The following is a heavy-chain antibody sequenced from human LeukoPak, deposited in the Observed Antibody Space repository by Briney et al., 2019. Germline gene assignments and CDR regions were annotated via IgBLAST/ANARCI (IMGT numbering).Heavy chain of an antibody. Sequence: GGSLRLSCAASGFTFSSYSMNWVRQAPGKGLEWVSSISSSSSYIYYADSVKGRFTISRDNAKNSLYLQMNSLRAEDTAVYYCASDPGSIAVAGWIDYWGQGTLVTVSS. D-gene: IGHD6-19*01. J-gene: IGHJ4*02. CDR2: ISSSSSYI. V-gene: IGHV3-21*01. CDR1: GFTFSSYS. CDR3: ASDPGSIAVAGWIDY.